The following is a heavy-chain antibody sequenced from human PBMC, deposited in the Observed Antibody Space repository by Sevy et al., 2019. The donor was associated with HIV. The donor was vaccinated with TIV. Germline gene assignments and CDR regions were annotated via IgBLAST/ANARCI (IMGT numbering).Heavy chain of an antibody. CDR2: ISGSYNST. V-gene: IGHV3-23*01. J-gene: IGHJ4*02. CDR3: AKDLYYDTSLFDY. Sequence: GGSLRLSCAASGFTFSIYAMSWDRQAPVKGLEWVSGISGSYNSTYYADSVKGRFTISRDNSKNTLYLQMNSLRAEDTAVYYCAKDLYYDTSLFDYWGQGTLVTVSS. CDR1: GFTFSIYA. D-gene: IGHD3-22*01.